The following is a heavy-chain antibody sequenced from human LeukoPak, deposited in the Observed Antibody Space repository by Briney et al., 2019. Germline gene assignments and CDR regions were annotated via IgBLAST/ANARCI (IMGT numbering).Heavy chain of an antibody. V-gene: IGHV3-48*03. CDR2: ISSSGSTI. Sequence: PGGSLRLSCAASGFTFSSYEMNWVRQAPGKGLEWVSYISSSGSTIYYADSVKGRFTISRDNAKNSLYLQMNSLRAEDTAVYYCARDPLSYYDSSGSEFQVDYWGQGALVTVSS. D-gene: IGHD3-22*01. CDR1: GFTFSSYE. CDR3: ARDPLSYYDSSGSEFQVDY. J-gene: IGHJ4*02.